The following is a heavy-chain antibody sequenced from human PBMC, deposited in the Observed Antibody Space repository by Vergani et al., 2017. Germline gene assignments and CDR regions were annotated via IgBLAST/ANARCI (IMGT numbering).Heavy chain of an antibody. CDR2: INHSGST. CDR1: GGSFSGYY. J-gene: IGHJ6*03. Sequence: QVQLQQWGAGLLKPSETLSLTCAVYGGSFSGYYWSWIRQPPGKGLEWIGEINHSGSTNYNPSLKSRVTVSLDTSKSQFSLKLSSVTAADKAVYYCARAIWVVRGGNYYYYMDVWGKGTTVTVSS. D-gene: IGHD3-10*01. CDR3: ARAIWVVRGGNYYYYMDV. V-gene: IGHV4-34*01.